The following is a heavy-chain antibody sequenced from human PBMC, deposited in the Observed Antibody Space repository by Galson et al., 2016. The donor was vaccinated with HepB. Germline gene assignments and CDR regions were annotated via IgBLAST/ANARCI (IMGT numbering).Heavy chain of an antibody. CDR2: IYYSGST. D-gene: IGHD2-15*01. V-gene: IGHV4-39*01. Sequence: SETLSLTCDVSGGSIGSSYWWSWVRQPPGKGLEWIGSIYYSGSTYYNPSLKSRVTMSVDTSKNQFSLKLNSVTAADTAVYYCARQIVVVVAATRGVDWFDPWGQGTLVTVSS. CDR3: ARQIVVVVAATRGVDWFDP. J-gene: IGHJ5*02. CDR1: GGSIGSSYW.